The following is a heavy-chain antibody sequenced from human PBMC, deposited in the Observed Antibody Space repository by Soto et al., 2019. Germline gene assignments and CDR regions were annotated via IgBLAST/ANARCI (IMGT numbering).Heavy chain of an antibody. Sequence: PSETLSLTCTVSGGSISSYYWSWIRQPAGKGLEWIGRTYTSGSTNYNPSLKSRVTMSVDTSKNQFSLELSSVTAADTAVYYCARGPSGSYYYYYGMDVWGQGTTVTVSS. CDR1: GGSISSYY. J-gene: IGHJ6*02. CDR3: ARGPSGSYYYYYGMDV. CDR2: TYTSGST. V-gene: IGHV4-4*07. D-gene: IGHD1-26*01.